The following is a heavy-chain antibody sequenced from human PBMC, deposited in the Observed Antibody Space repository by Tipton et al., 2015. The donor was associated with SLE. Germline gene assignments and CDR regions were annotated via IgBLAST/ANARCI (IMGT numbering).Heavy chain of an antibody. V-gene: IGHV4-59*12. D-gene: IGHD3-10*01. CDR2: IHDDGTT. Sequence: TLSLTCTVSGGSSSGNYWSWIRQPPGKGLEWIGFIHDDGTTNYNPSLERRLTISIESPNSQFSLKLRSVTAADTAVYFCARVGDYYNSGSRVFDHWGQGILVTVSS. CDR1: GGSSSGNY. J-gene: IGHJ4*02. CDR3: ARVGDYYNSGSRVFDH.